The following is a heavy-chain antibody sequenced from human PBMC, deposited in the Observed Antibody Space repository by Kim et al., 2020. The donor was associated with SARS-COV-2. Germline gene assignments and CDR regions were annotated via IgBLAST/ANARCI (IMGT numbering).Heavy chain of an antibody. Sequence: SAKKLQGRVTMTTDTSTSTAYMELRSLRSDDTAVYYCARDDVAAAGLFDPWGQGTLVTVSS. V-gene: IGHV1-18*01. D-gene: IGHD6-13*01. J-gene: IGHJ5*02. CDR3: ARDDVAAAGLFDP.